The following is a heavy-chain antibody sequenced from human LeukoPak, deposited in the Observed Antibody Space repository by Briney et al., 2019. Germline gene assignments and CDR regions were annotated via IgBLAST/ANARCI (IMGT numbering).Heavy chain of an antibody. CDR3: ARGTVVTPFDY. Sequence: SETLSPTCTVSGGSISSGGYYWSWIRQHPGKGLEWIGYIYYSGSTYYNPSLKSRVTISVDTSENQFSLKLSSVTAADTAVYYCARGTVVTPFDYWGQGTLVTVSS. CDR1: GGSISSGGYY. V-gene: IGHV4-31*03. J-gene: IGHJ4*02. D-gene: IGHD4-23*01. CDR2: IYYSGST.